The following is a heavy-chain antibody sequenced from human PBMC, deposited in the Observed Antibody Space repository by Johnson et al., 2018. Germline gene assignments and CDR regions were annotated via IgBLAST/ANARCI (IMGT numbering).Heavy chain of an antibody. CDR3: SRQLDD. CDR1: GFTFSNSW. CDR2: VNGDESEK. D-gene: IGHD5-24*01. Sequence: VQLVESGGGLVQXGGSLRLXCVASGFTFSNSWMDWVRQAPGKGLEWVANVNGDESEKYYVDAVKGRFTISRDNAKNSLFLQLNSLRPEDTGIYYCSRQLDDWGQGTLVIVTS. J-gene: IGHJ4*02. V-gene: IGHV3-7*01.